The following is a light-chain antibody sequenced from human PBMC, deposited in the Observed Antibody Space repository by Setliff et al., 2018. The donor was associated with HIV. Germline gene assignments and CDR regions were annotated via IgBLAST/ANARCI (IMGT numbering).Light chain of an antibody. CDR2: DVS. Sequence: QFALTQPASVSGSPGQSITISCTGASSDFGGYNYVSWYEQHPGKAPKLMIYDVSKRPSGVSNRFSGSKSGNTASLTISGLQAEDEADYYCSSYTSRNTYVFGTGTKVTVL. CDR3: SSYTSRNTYV. V-gene: IGLV2-14*03. CDR1: SSDFGGYNY. J-gene: IGLJ1*01.